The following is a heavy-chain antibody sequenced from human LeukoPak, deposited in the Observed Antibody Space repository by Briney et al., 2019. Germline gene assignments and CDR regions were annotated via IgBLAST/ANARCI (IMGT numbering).Heavy chain of an antibody. J-gene: IGHJ4*02. Sequence: GGPLRLSCAASGFTFSSYAMHWVRQAPGKGLEWVAVISYDGSNKYYADSVKGRFTISRDNSKNTLYLQMNSLRAEDTAVYYCARGAYRVVTAPGDYWGQGTLVTVSS. D-gene: IGHD2-21*02. CDR3: ARGAYRVVTAPGDY. CDR1: GFTFSSYA. CDR2: ISYDGSNK. V-gene: IGHV3-30-3*01.